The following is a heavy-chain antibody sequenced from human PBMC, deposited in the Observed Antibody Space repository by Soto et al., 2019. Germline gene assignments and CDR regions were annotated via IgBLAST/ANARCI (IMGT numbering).Heavy chain of an antibody. Sequence: SETLSLTCTVSGGSISSSSYYCGWIRQPPGKGLEWIGSIYYSGSTYCNPSLKSRVTISVDTSKNQFSLKLSSVTAADTAVYYCARQPQQLVSWFDPWGQGTQVTVSS. CDR1: GGSISSSSYY. J-gene: IGHJ5*02. V-gene: IGHV4-39*01. D-gene: IGHD6-13*01. CDR2: IYYSGST. CDR3: ARQPQQLVSWFDP.